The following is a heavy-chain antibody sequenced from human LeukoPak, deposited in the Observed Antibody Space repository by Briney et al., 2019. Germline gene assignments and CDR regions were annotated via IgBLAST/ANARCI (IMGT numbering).Heavy chain of an antibody. D-gene: IGHD5-24*01. V-gene: IGHV3-23*01. CDR2: ISGSGGST. Sequence: GGSLRLSCAASGFTFSSYAMSWVRQAPGKGPEWVSAISGSGGSTYYADSVKGRFTISRDNSKNTLYLQMNSLRAEDTAVYYCAKDQWLQLLGYFDYWGQGTLVTVSS. CDR1: GFTFSSYA. J-gene: IGHJ4*02. CDR3: AKDQWLQLLGYFDY.